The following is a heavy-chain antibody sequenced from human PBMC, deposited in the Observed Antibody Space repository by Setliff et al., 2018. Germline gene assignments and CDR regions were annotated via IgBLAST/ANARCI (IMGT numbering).Heavy chain of an antibody. CDR1: GYTLTELS. D-gene: IGHD3-9*01. V-gene: IGHV1-24*01. Sequence: ASVKVSCKVSGYTLTELSRHWVRQAPGKGLEWMGGFDPEDGETIYAQKFQGRVTMTEDTSTDTAYMELSSLRSEDTAVYYCATESLLRYFDLVGNPYAFDIWGQGTMVTVSS. J-gene: IGHJ3*02. CDR2: FDPEDGET. CDR3: ATESLLRYFDLVGNPYAFDI.